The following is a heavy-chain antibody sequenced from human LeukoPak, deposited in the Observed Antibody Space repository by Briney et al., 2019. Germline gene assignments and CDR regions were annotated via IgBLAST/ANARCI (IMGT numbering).Heavy chain of an antibody. D-gene: IGHD2-2*01. CDR3: ARSGLNTFYQIFDY. CDR1: GYTFTSYD. Sequence: ASVKVSCKASGYTFTSYDINWVRQAPGQGLEWMGIINPSGGSTSYAQKFQGRVTMTRDTSTSTVYMELSSLRSEDTAVYYCARSGLNTFYQIFDYWGQGTLVTVSS. CDR2: INPSGGST. J-gene: IGHJ4*02. V-gene: IGHV1-46*01.